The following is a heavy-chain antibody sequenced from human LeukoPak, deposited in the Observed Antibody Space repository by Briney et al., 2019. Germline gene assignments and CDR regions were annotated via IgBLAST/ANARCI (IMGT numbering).Heavy chain of an antibody. J-gene: IGHJ4*02. V-gene: IGHV3-33*01. D-gene: IGHD2-21*02. CDR2: IWYDGSNK. CDR3: ASGGLIVAMTGGHFDY. CDR1: GFTFSSYG. Sequence: GGSLRLSCAASGFTFSSYGMHWVRQAPGKGLEWVAVIWYDGSNKYYADSVKGRFTISRDNSKNTLYLQMNSLKTEDTAVYFCASGGLIVAMTGGHFDYWGQGALVTVSS.